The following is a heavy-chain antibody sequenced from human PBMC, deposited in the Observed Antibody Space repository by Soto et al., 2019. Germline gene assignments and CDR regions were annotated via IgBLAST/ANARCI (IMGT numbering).Heavy chain of an antibody. J-gene: IGHJ6*02. CDR2: INPNSGDT. D-gene: IGHD1-26*01. CDR3: AKGGAIVAAGTRVYLYNAMDV. V-gene: IGHV1-2*02. Sequence: QVQLVQSGTEVKRPGDSVKVSCKASGYTFTGYYVHWVRQAPGQGLEWMGWINPNSGDTYLAQRFQGRVTMNRDTSIGTAYMELRGLTSADTAEYYCAKGGAIVAAGTRVYLYNAMDVWGQGTTVNVSS. CDR1: GYTFTGYY.